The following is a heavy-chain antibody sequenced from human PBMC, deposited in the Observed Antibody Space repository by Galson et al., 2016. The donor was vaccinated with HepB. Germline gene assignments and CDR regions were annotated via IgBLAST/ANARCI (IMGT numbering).Heavy chain of an antibody. CDR2: IYSGGRT. V-gene: IGHV3-66*01. J-gene: IGHJ5*02. CDR1: GFIVSSNF. Sequence: SLRLSCAASGFIVSSNFMSWVRQAPGKGLEWVSIIYSGGRTYYADSVKGRFTISRDNSNNTLFLQMTSLRAEDTAVYYCARSSGAFDPWGQGTLVTVSS. CDR3: ARSSGAFDP. D-gene: IGHD3-10*01.